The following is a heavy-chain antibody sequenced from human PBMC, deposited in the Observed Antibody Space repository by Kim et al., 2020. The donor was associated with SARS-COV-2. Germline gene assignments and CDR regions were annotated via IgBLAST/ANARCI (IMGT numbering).Heavy chain of an antibody. J-gene: IGHJ4*02. CDR1: GFTFSGSA. Sequence: GGSLRLSCAASGFTFSGSAMHWVRQASGKGLEWVGRIRSKANSYATAYAASVKGRFTISRDDSKNTAYLQMNSLKTEDTAVYYCTRHYYDSSGYYPANDYWGQGTLVTVSS. CDR3: TRHYYDSSGYYPANDY. V-gene: IGHV3-73*01. CDR2: IRSKANSYAT. D-gene: IGHD3-22*01.